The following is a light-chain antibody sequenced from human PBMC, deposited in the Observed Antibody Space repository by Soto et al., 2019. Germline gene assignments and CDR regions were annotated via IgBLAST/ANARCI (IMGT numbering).Light chain of an antibody. V-gene: IGLV1-40*01. J-gene: IGLJ1*01. Sequence: QSLLTKPPSVSGAPGQRVTISCTGSSSNVGAGYGVHWYQQLPGTAPKLLIYGDTNRPSGVPARFFGSKSGTSASLAITGLQAEDEADYYCQYYDNSLSGHVFGTGTKVTVL. CDR1: SSNVGAGYG. CDR3: QYYDNSLSGHV. CDR2: GDT.